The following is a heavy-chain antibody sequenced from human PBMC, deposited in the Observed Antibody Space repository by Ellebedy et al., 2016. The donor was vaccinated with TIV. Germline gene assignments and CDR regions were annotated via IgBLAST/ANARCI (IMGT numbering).Heavy chain of an antibody. CDR3: AQNMQYCGGGSCSSSYGLDV. J-gene: IGHJ6*02. D-gene: IGHD2-15*01. V-gene: IGHV3-7*01. CDR2: IHQDGSEK. CDR1: GFTFSTYW. Sequence: GESLKIPCAASGFTFSTYWMTWVRQAPGKGLEWVANIHQDGSEKYYVDSVKGRFTISRDNAKNSLYLQMNSLRAEDTAVYYCAQNMQYCGGGSCSSSYGLDVWGQGTTVTVSS.